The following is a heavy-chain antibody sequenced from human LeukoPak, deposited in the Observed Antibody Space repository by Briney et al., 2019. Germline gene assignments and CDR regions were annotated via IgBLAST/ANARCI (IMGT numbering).Heavy chain of an antibody. CDR1: GFTFGDYA. V-gene: IGHV3-49*03. CDR3: TRGDSSSWSRPRAFDI. CDR2: IRSKAYGGTT. D-gene: IGHD6-13*01. Sequence: GGSLRLSCTASGFTFGDYAMSWFRQAPGKGLEWVGFIRSKAYGGTTEYAASVKGRFTISRDDSKSIAYLQMNSLKTEDTAVYYCTRGDSSSWSRPRAFDIWGQGTMVTVSS. J-gene: IGHJ3*02.